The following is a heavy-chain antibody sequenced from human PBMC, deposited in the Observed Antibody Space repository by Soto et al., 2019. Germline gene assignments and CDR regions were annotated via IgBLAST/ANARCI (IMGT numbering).Heavy chain of an antibody. CDR3: ARVNCGGNCYSSYVY. CDR1: GGTFSSYA. Sequence: SVKVSCKASGGTFSSYAISWVRQAPGQGLEWMGGIIPIFGTANYAQKFQGRVTITADESTSTAYMELSSLRSEDTAVYYCARVNCGGNCYSSYVYWGQGTLVIVSS. J-gene: IGHJ4*02. V-gene: IGHV1-69*13. CDR2: IIPIFGTA. D-gene: IGHD2-21*02.